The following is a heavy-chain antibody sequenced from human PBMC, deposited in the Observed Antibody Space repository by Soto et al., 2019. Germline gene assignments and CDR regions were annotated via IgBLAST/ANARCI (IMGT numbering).Heavy chain of an antibody. Sequence: VKVSCKASGYTFTSYAMHWLRQAPGQRLEWMGWINAGNGNTKYSQKFQGRVTITRDTSASTAYMELSSLRSEDTAVYYCARGRITMVRGVITYMEVWGKGTKVTVSS. J-gene: IGHJ6*03. CDR1: GYTFTSYA. CDR3: ARGRITMVRGVITYMEV. D-gene: IGHD3-10*01. V-gene: IGHV1-3*01. CDR2: INAGNGNT.